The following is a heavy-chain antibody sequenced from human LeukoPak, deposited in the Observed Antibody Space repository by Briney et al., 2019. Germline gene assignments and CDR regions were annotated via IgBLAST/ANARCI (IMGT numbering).Heavy chain of an antibody. J-gene: IGHJ4*02. CDR3: ARDVSGSYSFDN. V-gene: IGHV3-21*01. CDR1: GFTFSTYS. D-gene: IGHD1-26*01. Sequence: GGSLRLSCVDSGFTFSTYSMNWVRRAPGKGPEWVSSISSSSSYIYYGDSVKGRFTISRDNAKNTLYLQMNCLRPEDTAVYYCARDVSGSYSFDNWGQGSLVTVSS. CDR2: ISSSSSYI.